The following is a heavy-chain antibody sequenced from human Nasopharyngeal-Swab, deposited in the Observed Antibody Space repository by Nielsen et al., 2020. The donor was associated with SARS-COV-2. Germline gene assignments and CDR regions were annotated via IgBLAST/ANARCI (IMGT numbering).Heavy chain of an antibody. CDR1: GFTFSDYY. CDR3: ARGGSIVGGPGDY. D-gene: IGHD1-26*01. Sequence: GESLKISCAASGFTFSDYYMSWIRQAPGKGLEWVSYISGSDNTIYYADSVKGRFTISRDNAKNSLYLQMESLRAEDTAVYYCARGGSIVGGPGDYWGQGALLTVSS. J-gene: IGHJ4*02. V-gene: IGHV3-11*01. CDR2: ISGSDNTI.